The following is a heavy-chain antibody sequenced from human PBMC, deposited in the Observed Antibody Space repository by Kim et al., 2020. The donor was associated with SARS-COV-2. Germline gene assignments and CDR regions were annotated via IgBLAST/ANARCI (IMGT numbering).Heavy chain of an antibody. V-gene: IGHV4-39*01. CDR2: ST. Sequence: STYYHPSLKSRVTISVDTSKNQFSLKLTSVTAADTAVYYCARRHNVEGIDYWGQGTLLTVSS. CDR3: ARRHNVEGIDY. J-gene: IGHJ4*02. D-gene: IGHD2-8*01.